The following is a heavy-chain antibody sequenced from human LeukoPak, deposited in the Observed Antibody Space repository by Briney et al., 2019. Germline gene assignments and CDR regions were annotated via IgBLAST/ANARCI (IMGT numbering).Heavy chain of an antibody. D-gene: IGHD6-13*01. V-gene: IGHV4-59*01. Sequence: SETLSLTCTVSGGAMSGYYWTWIRQSPGRRLEWIAYIHYSGSTNYNPSLKSRVTISVDTSKNQFSLRLNSVTAADTAVYYCARCHVRPGAGEGNWFDPWGQGILVAVSS. CDR3: ARCHVRPGAGEGNWFDP. CDR2: IHYSGST. J-gene: IGHJ5*02. CDR1: GGAMSGYY.